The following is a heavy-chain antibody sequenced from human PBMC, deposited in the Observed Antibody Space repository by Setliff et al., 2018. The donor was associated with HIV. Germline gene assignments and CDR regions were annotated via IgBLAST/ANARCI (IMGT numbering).Heavy chain of an antibody. Sequence: ASVKVSCKTSGYTFTGYYMHWVRQAPGQGLEWMGWINPKSGGTNYAQKFQGRVTMTRDTSISTAYMELSRLRSDDTAVYYCARGSLLGYFDWLFPDWGQGTLVTVSS. V-gene: IGHV1-2*02. CDR2: INPKSGGT. D-gene: IGHD3-9*01. CDR1: GYTFTGYY. J-gene: IGHJ4*02. CDR3: ARGSLLGYFDWLFPD.